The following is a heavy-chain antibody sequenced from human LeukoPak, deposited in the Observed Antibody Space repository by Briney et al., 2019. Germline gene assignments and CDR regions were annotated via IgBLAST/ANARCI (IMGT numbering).Heavy chain of an antibody. D-gene: IGHD6-13*01. CDR2: IKSKTDGGTT. J-gene: IGHJ6*03. CDR1: GFTFSNAW. CDR3: TTFKHSSSWYAPYYYYYYMDV. V-gene: IGHV3-15*01. Sequence: GGSLRLSCAASGFTFSNAWMSWVRQAPGKGLEWVGRIKSKTDGGTTDYAAPVKGRFTISRDDSKNTLYLQMNSLKTEDTAVYYCTTFKHSSSWYAPYYYYYYMDVWGKGTTDTVSS.